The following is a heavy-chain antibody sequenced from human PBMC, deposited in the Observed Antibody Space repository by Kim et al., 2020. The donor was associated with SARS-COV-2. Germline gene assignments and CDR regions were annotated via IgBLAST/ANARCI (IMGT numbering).Heavy chain of an antibody. CDR3: ARHVAHWSIAARKNFDY. V-gene: IGHV4-39*01. Sequence: SETLSLTCTVSGGSISSSSYYWGWIRQPPGKGLEWIGSIYYSGSTYYNPSLKSRVTISVDTSKNQFSLKLSPVTAADTAVYYCARHVAHWSIAARKNFDYWGQGTLVTVSS. J-gene: IGHJ4*02. CDR2: IYYSGST. D-gene: IGHD6-6*01. CDR1: GGSISSSSYY.